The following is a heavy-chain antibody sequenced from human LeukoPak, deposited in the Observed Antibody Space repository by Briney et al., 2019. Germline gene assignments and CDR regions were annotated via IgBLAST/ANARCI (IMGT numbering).Heavy chain of an antibody. CDR3: AKDLGFGYYYYGMDV. CDR2: ISYDGSNK. J-gene: IGHJ6*04. Sequence: GRSLRLSCAASGFTFSGYGMHWVRQAPGKGLEWVAVISYDGSNKYYADSVKGRFTISRDNSKNTLYLQMNSLRAEDTAVYYCAKDLGFGYYYYGMDVWGRGTTVTVSS. V-gene: IGHV3-30*18. CDR1: GFTFSGYG. D-gene: IGHD3-10*01.